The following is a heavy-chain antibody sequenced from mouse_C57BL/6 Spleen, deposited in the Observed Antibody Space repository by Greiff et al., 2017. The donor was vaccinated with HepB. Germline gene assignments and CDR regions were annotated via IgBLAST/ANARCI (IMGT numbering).Heavy chain of an antibody. CDR3: ARDSNLYAMDY. CDR2: IWSGGST. J-gene: IGHJ4*01. CDR1: GFSLTSYG. D-gene: IGHD2-5*01. V-gene: IGHV2-2*01. Sequence: VKLMESGPGLVQPSQSLSITCTVSGFSLTSYGVHWVRQSPGKGLEWLGVIWSGGSTDYNAAFISRLSISKDNSKSQVFFKMNSLQADYTAISYCARDSNLYAMDYWGQGTSVTVSS.